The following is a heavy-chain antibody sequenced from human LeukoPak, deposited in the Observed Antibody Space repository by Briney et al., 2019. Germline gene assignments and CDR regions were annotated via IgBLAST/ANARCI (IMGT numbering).Heavy chain of an antibody. V-gene: IGHV1-18*01. CDR1: GYTFTSYG. Sequence: ASVKVSCKASGYTFTSYGISWVRQAPGQGLEWMGWISAYNGNTNYAQKLQGRVTMTTDTSTSTAYMELRSLRSDATAVYYCARDYGGNSGLSLYDYWGQGTLVTVSS. J-gene: IGHJ4*02. D-gene: IGHD4-23*01. CDR2: ISAYNGNT. CDR3: ARDYGGNSGLSLYDY.